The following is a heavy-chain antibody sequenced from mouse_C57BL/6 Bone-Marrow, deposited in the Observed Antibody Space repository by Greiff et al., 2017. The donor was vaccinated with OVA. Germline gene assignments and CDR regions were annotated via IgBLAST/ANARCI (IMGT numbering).Heavy chain of an antibody. CDR3: ARKTLKDYYFDY. Sequence: DVQLQESGPGLVKPSQSLSLTCSVTGYSITSGYYWNWIRQFPGNKLEWMGYISYDGSNNYNPSLKNRISITRDTSKNQFFLKLNSVTTEDTATYYWARKTLKDYYFDYWGQGTTLTVSS. V-gene: IGHV3-6*01. CDR1: GYSITSGYY. J-gene: IGHJ2*01. CDR2: ISYDGSN.